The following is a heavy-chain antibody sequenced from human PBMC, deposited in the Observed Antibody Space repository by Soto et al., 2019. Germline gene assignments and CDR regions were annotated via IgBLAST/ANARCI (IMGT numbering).Heavy chain of an antibody. Sequence: PSETLSLTCTVSGGSISSGGHSWIWIRQPPGKGLEWIGYIYYSGSTHYNPSLKSRVTISVDRSKNQFSLNMNSVTAADTAVYYCVRDPRTWGQGTLVTVSS. CDR3: VRDPRT. CDR2: IYYSGST. J-gene: IGHJ5*02. V-gene: IGHV4-30-2*01. CDR1: GGSISSGGHS.